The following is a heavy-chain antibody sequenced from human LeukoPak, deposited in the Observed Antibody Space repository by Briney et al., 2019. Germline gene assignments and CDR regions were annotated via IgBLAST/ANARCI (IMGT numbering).Heavy chain of an antibody. J-gene: IGHJ6*03. CDR3: ARVRTMVRGVFYYYYMDV. Sequence: SETLSLTCAVYGGSFSGYYWSWIRQPPGKGLEWIGEINHSGSTNYNPSLKSRVTISVDTSKNQFSLKLSSVTAADTAVYYCARVRTMVRGVFYYYYMDVWGKGTTVTISS. V-gene: IGHV4-34*01. CDR2: INHSGST. CDR1: GGSFSGYY. D-gene: IGHD3-10*01.